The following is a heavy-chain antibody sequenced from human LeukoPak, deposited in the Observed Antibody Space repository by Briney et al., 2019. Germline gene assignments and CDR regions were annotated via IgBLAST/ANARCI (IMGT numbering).Heavy chain of an antibody. CDR3: ARCSSWPRDNWFDP. Sequence: SVKVSCKASGGTFSSYAISWVRQAPGQGLELMGGIIPIFGTANYAQKFQGRVTITTDESTSTAYMELRSLRSDDTAVYYCARCSSWPRDNWFDPWGQGTLVTVSS. CDR2: IIPIFGTA. J-gene: IGHJ5*02. V-gene: IGHV1-69*05. D-gene: IGHD6-13*01. CDR1: GGTFSSYA.